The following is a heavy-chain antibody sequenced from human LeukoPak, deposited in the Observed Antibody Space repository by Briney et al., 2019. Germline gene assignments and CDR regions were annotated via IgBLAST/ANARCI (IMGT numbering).Heavy chain of an antibody. Sequence: GGSLRLSCAASGFTFSSYWMHWVRQDPGKGLVWVSRIDSDGSITTYADSVKGRFTISRDNAKNTLYLQMDSLRAEDTAIYYCARSPSYYDYWGQGTLVTVSS. J-gene: IGHJ4*02. CDR2: IDSDGSIT. V-gene: IGHV3-74*01. CDR1: GFTFSSYW. D-gene: IGHD7-27*01. CDR3: ARSPSYYDY.